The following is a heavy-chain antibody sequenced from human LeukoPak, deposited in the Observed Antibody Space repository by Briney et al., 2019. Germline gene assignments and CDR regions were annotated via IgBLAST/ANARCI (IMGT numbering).Heavy chain of an antibody. CDR1: EFSFSDFW. CDR2: INQGGSET. Sequence: GGPLRLSCAASEFSFSDFWMGWVRQAPGKGLEWVANINQGGSETYYVDSVKGRFTISRDNAKKSLFLQMNSLRAEDTAVYYCTKGRSNHYWGQGTLVTVST. CDR3: TKGRSNHY. D-gene: IGHD4-11*01. V-gene: IGHV3-7*01. J-gene: IGHJ4*02.